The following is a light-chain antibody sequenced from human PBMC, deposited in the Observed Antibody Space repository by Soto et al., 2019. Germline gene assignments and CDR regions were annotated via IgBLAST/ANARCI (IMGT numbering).Light chain of an antibody. V-gene: IGLV1-40*01. CDR3: QSYDSSLSGWV. CDR1: SSNIGAGYG. CDR2: GNS. Sequence: QSVLTQPPSVSGAPRQRVTISCTGSSSNIGAGYGVHWYQQLPGTAPKLLIYGNSNRPSGVPDRFSGSKSGTSASLAITGLQAEDEADYYCQSYDSSLSGWVFGGGTKVTVL. J-gene: IGLJ3*02.